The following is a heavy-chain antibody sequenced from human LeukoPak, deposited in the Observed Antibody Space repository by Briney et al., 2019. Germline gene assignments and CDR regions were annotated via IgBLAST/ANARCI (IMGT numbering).Heavy chain of an antibody. CDR2: ISGSGGST. V-gene: IGHV3-23*01. CDR3: AKEWGYCGGDCSTNYFDY. J-gene: IGHJ4*02. D-gene: IGHD2-21*02. CDR1: GFTFSSYG. Sequence: GGSLRLSCAASGFTFSSYGMSWVRQAPGKGLEWVSAISGSGGSTYYADSVKGRFTISRDNSKNTLYLQMNSLRAEDTAVYYCAKEWGYCGGDCSTNYFDYWGQGTLVTVSS.